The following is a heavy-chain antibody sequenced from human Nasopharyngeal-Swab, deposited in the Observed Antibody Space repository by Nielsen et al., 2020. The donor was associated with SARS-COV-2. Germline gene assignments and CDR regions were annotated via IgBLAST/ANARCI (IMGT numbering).Heavy chain of an antibody. V-gene: IGHV4-59*01. CDR1: GGSISSYY. Sequence: SETLSLTCTVSGGSISSYYWSWIRQPPGRGLEWIGYIYYSESTNYNPSPKSRVTISVDTSKNQFSLKLSSVTAADTAVYYCARGGGLGYYDFWSGYSQTSDAFDIWGQGTMVTVSS. CDR2: IYYSEST. D-gene: IGHD3-3*01. CDR3: ARGGGLGYYDFWSGYSQTSDAFDI. J-gene: IGHJ3*02.